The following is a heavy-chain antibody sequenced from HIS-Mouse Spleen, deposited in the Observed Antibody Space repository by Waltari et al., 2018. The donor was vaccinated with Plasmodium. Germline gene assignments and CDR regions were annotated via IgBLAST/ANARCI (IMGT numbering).Heavy chain of an antibody. CDR3: ARESSSSWYFDY. CDR1: GFTFSSYS. D-gene: IGHD6-13*01. CDR2: ISSSSSYI. V-gene: IGHV3-21*01. Sequence: EVQLVESGGGLVKPGGSLRLSCAASGFTFSSYSMNWVRQAPGKGLGWVSSISSSSSYIDYADSVKGRFTISRDNAKNSLYLQMNSLRAEDTAVYYCARESSSSWYFDYWGQGTLVTVSS. J-gene: IGHJ4*02.